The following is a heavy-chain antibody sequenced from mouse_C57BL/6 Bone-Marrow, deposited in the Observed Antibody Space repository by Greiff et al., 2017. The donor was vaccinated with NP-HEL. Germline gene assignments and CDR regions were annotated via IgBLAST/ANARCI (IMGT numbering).Heavy chain of an antibody. CDR1: GYTFTSYW. J-gene: IGHJ4*01. V-gene: IGHV1-74*01. D-gene: IGHD1-1*01. CDR3: AIDTTVVEEDYAMDY. Sequence: QVQLKQPGAELVKPGASVKVSCKASGYTFTSYWMHWVKQRPGQGLEWIGRIHPSDSDTNYNQKFKGTATLTVDKSSSTAYMQLSSLTSEDSAVYYCAIDTTVVEEDYAMDYWGQGTSVTVSS. CDR2: IHPSDSDT.